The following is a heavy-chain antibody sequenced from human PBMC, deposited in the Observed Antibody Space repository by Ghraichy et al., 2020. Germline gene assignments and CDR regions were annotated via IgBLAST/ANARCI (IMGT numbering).Heavy chain of an antibody. CDR1: GFVFTNYA. CDR2: INTGSGDT. CDR3: AREAGYNFFYYFDF. V-gene: IGHV1-3*04. Sequence: ASVKVSCKASGFVFTNYAMHWVRQAPGQRLEWMGWINTGSGDTKYAQRFQGRVTFTRDTSATTSYMELSSLRPEDTAVYFCAREAGYNFFYYFDFWGQGTLVTVSS. D-gene: IGHD5-18*01. J-gene: IGHJ4*02.